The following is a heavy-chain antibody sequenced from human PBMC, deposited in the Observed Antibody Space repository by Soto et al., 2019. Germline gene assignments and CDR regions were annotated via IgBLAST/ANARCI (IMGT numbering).Heavy chain of an antibody. J-gene: IGHJ6*02. CDR1: GGTFSSYA. V-gene: IGHV1-69*13. Sequence: SVKVSCKASGGTFSSYAISWVRQAPGQGLEWMGGIIPIFGTANYAQKFQGRVTITADEFTSTAYMELSSLRSEDTAVYYCARVWGITIFGVATPGGMDVWGQGTTVTVS. D-gene: IGHD3-3*01. CDR3: ARVWGITIFGVATPGGMDV. CDR2: IIPIFGTA.